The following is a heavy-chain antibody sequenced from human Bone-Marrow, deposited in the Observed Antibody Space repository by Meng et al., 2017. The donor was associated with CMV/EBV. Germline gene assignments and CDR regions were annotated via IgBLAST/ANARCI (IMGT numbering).Heavy chain of an antibody. V-gene: IGHV4-34*01. J-gene: IGHJ4*02. CDR1: GGSFSGYY. D-gene: IGHD6-25*01. CDR3: ARGRGYANNFDY. Sequence: SETLSLTCAVYGGSFSGYYWSWIRQPPGKGLEWIGEINHSGSTNYNPSLKSRVTISVDTSKKQFSLKLSSVTAADTAVYYCARGRGYANNFDYWGQGTLVTVSS. CDR2: INHSGST.